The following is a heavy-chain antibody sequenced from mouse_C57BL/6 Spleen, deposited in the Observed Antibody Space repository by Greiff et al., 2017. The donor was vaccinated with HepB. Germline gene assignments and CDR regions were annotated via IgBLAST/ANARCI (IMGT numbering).Heavy chain of an antibody. CDR2: ISSGSSTI. V-gene: IGHV5-17*01. CDR1: GFTFSDYG. Sequence: EVKLMESGGGLVKPGGSLKLSCAASGFTFSDYGMHWVRQAPEKGLEWVAYISSGSSTIYYADTVKGRFTISRDNAKNTLFLQMTSLTSEDTAMYYCARRTTVVAPFDYWGQGTTLTVSS. J-gene: IGHJ2*01. D-gene: IGHD1-1*01. CDR3: ARRTTVVAPFDY.